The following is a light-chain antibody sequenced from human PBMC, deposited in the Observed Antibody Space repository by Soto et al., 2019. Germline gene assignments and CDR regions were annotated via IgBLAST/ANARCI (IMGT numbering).Light chain of an antibody. CDR2: GAS. V-gene: IGKV3-20*01. J-gene: IGKJ1*01. CDR1: QSVSSSF. CDR3: QQYGSSPWT. Sequence: EIVLTQSPGTLSLSPGERATLSCRASQSVSSSFLAWYQQKPGQAPRLLIYGASSRATGIPDRFSGSGSGTDFTLTISGLEPEEFAVYYCQQYGSSPWTFGQGNKVEIK.